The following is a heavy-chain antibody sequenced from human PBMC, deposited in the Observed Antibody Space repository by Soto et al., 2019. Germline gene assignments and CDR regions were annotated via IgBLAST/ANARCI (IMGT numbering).Heavy chain of an antibody. CDR3: ATSSIREARDAFDI. V-gene: IGHV1-24*01. Sequence: ASVKVSCKVSGYTLTELSMHWVRQAPGKGLEWMGGFDPEDGETIYAQKFQGRVTMTEDTSTDTAYMELSSLRSEDTAVYYCATSSIREARDAFDIWGQGTMVTVSS. J-gene: IGHJ3*02. CDR2: FDPEDGET. CDR1: GYTLTELS. D-gene: IGHD3-10*01.